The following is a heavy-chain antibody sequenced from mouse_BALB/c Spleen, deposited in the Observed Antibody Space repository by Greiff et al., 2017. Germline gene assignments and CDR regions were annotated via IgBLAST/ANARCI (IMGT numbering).Heavy chain of an antibody. D-gene: IGHD2-4*01. J-gene: IGHJ4*01. CDR2: ISNGGGST. CDR3: ARGYYDYEGDY. Sequence: EVKLVESGGGLVQPGGSLKLSCAASGFTFSSYTMSWVRQTPEKRLEWVAYISNGGGSTYYPDTVKGRFTISRDNAKNTLYLQMSSLKSEDTAMYYCARGYYDYEGDYWGQGTSVTVST. V-gene: IGHV5-12-2*01. CDR1: GFTFSSYT.